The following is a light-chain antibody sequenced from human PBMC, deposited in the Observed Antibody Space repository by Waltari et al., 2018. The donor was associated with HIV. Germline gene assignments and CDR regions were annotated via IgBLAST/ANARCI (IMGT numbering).Light chain of an antibody. CDR1: KLGDKY. CDR3: QAWDSSTAV. CDR2: QDS. V-gene: IGLV3-1*01. Sequence: SYELTQPPSVSVSPGQTASITCSGDKLGDKYACWYQQKPGQSPVLVIYQDSKRPSGIPERFSGSNSGNTATLTLSGTQAMEEADYYCQAWDSSTAVFGGGTKLTVL. J-gene: IGLJ2*01.